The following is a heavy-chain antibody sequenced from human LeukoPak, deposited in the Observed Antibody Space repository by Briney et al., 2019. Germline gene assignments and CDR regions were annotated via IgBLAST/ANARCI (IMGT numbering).Heavy chain of an antibody. D-gene: IGHD6-19*01. Sequence: ASVKVSCKASGGTFSSYAISWVRPAPGQGLEGMGGFDPEDGETIYAQKFQGRVTMTEDTSTDTAYMELSSLRSEDTAVYYCATASSGWYGFDYWGQGTLVTVSS. CDR1: GGTFSSYA. CDR3: ATASSGWYGFDY. J-gene: IGHJ4*02. CDR2: FDPEDGET. V-gene: IGHV1-24*01.